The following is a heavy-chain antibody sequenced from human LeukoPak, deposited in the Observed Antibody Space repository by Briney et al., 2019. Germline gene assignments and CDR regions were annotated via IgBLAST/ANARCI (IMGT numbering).Heavy chain of an antibody. Sequence: GGSLRLSCAASGFTFESYAMSWVRQAPGKGLEWVSSISSSSSYIYYADSVKGRFTISRDNSKNTLYLQMNSLRAEDTAVYYCAKGDGYCSSTSCYLGAFDIWGQGTMVTVSS. V-gene: IGHV3-23*01. D-gene: IGHD2-2*01. CDR2: ISSSSSYI. J-gene: IGHJ3*02. CDR3: AKGDGYCSSTSCYLGAFDI. CDR1: GFTFESYA.